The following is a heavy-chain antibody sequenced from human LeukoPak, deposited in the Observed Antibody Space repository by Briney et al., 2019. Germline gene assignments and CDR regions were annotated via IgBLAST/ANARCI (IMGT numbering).Heavy chain of an antibody. Sequence: PSETLSLTCTVSGDSFSDFSYYWGWIRQPPGKGLEWIGSIHYTGSTYYNPSLKSRLTISVDTSKNQFSLKLSSVTAADTAVYYCARGGYGSGVSNAFDIWGQGTMVTVSS. D-gene: IGHD3-10*01. V-gene: IGHV4-39*07. CDR3: ARGGYGSGVSNAFDI. CDR2: IHYTGST. J-gene: IGHJ3*02. CDR1: GDSFSDFSYY.